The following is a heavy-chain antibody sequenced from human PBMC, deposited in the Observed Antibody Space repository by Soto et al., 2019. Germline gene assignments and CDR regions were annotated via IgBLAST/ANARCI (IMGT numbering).Heavy chain of an antibody. Sequence: QITLKESGPTLVNPTQTLTLTCTFSGFSLSTSGVGVGWIRQPPGKALEWLALIYWDDDTRYSPSLKSRLTITKDPSKNQVVLTMTNMDPVDTATYYCAPYCSGGSCYNWFDPWGQGTLVTVSS. CDR2: IYWDDDT. CDR3: APYCSGGSCYNWFDP. D-gene: IGHD2-15*01. J-gene: IGHJ5*02. CDR1: GFSLSTSGVG. V-gene: IGHV2-5*02.